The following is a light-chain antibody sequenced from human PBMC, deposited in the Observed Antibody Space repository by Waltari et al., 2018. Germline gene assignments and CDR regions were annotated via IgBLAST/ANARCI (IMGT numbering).Light chain of an antibody. CDR2: RNT. J-gene: IGLJ2*01. CDR1: SPNIGSNF. Sequence: QSVLTQPPSASGTPGQRVTISCSGSSPNIGSNFVYCYQQLPGTAPELLIYRNTQRPSGVPDRFSGSESGTSASLALSGLRSEDEADYYCAAWDDSLSGPVFGGGTKLTVL. V-gene: IGLV1-47*01. CDR3: AAWDDSLSGPV.